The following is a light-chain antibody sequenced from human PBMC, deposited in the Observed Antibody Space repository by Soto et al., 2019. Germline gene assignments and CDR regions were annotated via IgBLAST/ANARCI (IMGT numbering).Light chain of an antibody. CDR3: QHYHSYPWT. J-gene: IGKJ1*01. V-gene: IGKV1-5*03. Sequence: DIQMTQSPSTLSASVGDRVTITCRASQSISSWLAWYQQKPGNAPKLLIYKVSDLESGVPSRFSGSGSGTEFTLTISSLQPDDFATYYCQHYHSYPWTFGQGTKVEI. CDR2: KVS. CDR1: QSISSW.